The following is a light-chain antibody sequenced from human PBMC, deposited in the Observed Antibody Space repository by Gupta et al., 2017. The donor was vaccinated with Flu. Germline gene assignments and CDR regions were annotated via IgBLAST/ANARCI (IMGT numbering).Light chain of an antibody. CDR3: QSYDSSLSGSV. J-gene: IGLJ2*01. V-gene: IGLV1-40*01. Sequence: QSVLTQPPSVSGAPGQRVTTSCSGSSSNIGAGYDVHWYQQLPGTAPKLLIYGNSNRPSGVPDRFSGSKSGTSASRAITGLQAEDEADYYCQSYDSSLSGSVFGGGTKLTVL. CDR1: SSNIGAGYD. CDR2: GNS.